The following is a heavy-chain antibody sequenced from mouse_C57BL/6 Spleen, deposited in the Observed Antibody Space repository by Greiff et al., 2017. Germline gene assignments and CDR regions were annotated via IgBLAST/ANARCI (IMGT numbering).Heavy chain of an antibody. Sequence: QVQLQQSGAELVKPGASVKMSCMASGYTFTTYPIEWMTQNHGKSLEWIGNFHPYNDDYTYNEKFKGKDTLTVEKSSSTVYLELSRLTSYDSAVYYCAGRGGHGAYWGQGTLVTVSA. CDR1: GYTFTTYP. CDR3: AGRGGHGAY. CDR2: FHPYNDDY. V-gene: IGHV1-47*01. J-gene: IGHJ3*01.